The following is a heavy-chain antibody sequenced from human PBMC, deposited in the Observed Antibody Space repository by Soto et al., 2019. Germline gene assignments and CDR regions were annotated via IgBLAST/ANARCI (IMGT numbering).Heavy chain of an antibody. D-gene: IGHD4-17*01. CDR2: IYHSGSI. CDR3: ARHFHVDYADYGRFDN. Sequence: SETLSLTCAVSGDSISSSSYYWGWIRQPPGKGLEWVGSIYHSGSIYYNPSLKSRVTISVDTSKNQFSLKLSSVTAADTAVYYCARHFHVDYADYGRFDNWGQGALVTVSS. V-gene: IGHV4-39*01. CDR1: GDSISSSSYY. J-gene: IGHJ4*02.